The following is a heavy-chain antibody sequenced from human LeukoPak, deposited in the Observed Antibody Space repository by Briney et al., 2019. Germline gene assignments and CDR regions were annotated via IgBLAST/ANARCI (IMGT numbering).Heavy chain of an antibody. J-gene: IGHJ5*02. Sequence: SETLSLTCSVSGGSVSNYYWSWIRQPPWKGLEWMGYVYYTRSNNYNPSLKSRVTMFEDKSKNQFSLRLYSVTVADTAVFYCARGDYYAGGGRNWFDPWSQGTLVTVSS. CDR3: ARGDYYAGGGRNWFDP. D-gene: IGHD3-16*01. V-gene: IGHV4-59*08. CDR1: GGSVSNYY. CDR2: VYYTRSN.